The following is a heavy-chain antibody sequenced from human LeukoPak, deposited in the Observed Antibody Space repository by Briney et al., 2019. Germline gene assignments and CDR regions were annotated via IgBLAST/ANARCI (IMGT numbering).Heavy chain of an antibody. CDR1: GFTVSSNY. CDR3: AKGESWPQYFDY. D-gene: IGHD6-13*01. V-gene: IGHV3-23*01. J-gene: IGHJ4*02. CDR2: ISGSGGST. Sequence: QPGGSLRLSCAASGFTVSSNYMSWVRQSPGKGLEWVSAISGSGGSTYYADSVKGRFTISRDNSKNTLYLQMNSLRAEDTAVYYCAKGESWPQYFDYWGQGTLVTVSS.